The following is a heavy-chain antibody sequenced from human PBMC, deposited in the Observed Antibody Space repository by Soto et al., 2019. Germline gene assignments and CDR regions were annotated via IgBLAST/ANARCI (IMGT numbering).Heavy chain of an antibody. CDR1: GFTFSNAW. CDR2: IKSKTDGGTT. D-gene: IGHD4-17*01. Sequence: GGSLRLSCAASGFTFSNAWMSWVRQATGKGLEWVGRIKSKTDGGTTDYAAPVKGRFTISRDDSKNTLYLQMNSLKTEDTAVYYCTTDPDTVTISAFDIWGQGTMVTVSS. J-gene: IGHJ3*02. CDR3: TTDPDTVTISAFDI. V-gene: IGHV3-15*07.